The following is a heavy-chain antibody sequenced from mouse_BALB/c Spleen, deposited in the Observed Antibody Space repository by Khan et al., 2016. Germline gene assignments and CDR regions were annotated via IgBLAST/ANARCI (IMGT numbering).Heavy chain of an antibody. CDR1: GFSLTSYG. Sequence: QVQLKQSGPGLVQPSQSLSITCTVSGFSLTSYGVHWVRQSPGKGLEWLGVIWSGGSTDYHAAFISRLSISKDNSKSQVFFKLNRLQANDTAIYYCARRGNYRYAFAYWGQGTLVTVSA. D-gene: IGHD2-14*01. J-gene: IGHJ3*01. CDR2: IWSGGST. V-gene: IGHV2-2*02. CDR3: ARRGNYRYAFAY.